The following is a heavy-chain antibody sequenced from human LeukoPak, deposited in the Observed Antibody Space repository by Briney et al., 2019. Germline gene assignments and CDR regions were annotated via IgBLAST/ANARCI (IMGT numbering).Heavy chain of an antibody. J-gene: IGHJ4*02. CDR2: IRYDGSNK. Sequence: PGGSLRLSCAASGFTFSSYGMHWVRQAQGKGLEWVAFIRYDGSNKFHADSVKGRFTISRDASKSTLYLQRSSLRTEDTAVYYCAKQEYYGPDYWGQGTLVTVSS. CDR3: AKQEYYGPDY. V-gene: IGHV3-30*02. D-gene: IGHD2/OR15-2a*01. CDR1: GFTFSSYG.